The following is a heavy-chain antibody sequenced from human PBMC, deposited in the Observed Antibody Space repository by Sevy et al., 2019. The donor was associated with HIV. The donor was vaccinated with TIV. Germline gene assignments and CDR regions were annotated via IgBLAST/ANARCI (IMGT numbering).Heavy chain of an antibody. CDR3: ANKATGSQFDY. J-gene: IGHJ4*02. D-gene: IGHD1-26*01. CDR1: GFTFSSYA. CDR2: ISGSGGST. V-gene: IGHV3-23*01. Sequence: GGSLRLSCAASGFTFSSYAMSWVRQAPGKGLEWVSGISGSGGSTFYADSLKGRVAISRDNSKNTLYLQIHSLRVEDTATYYSANKATGSQFDYWGQGTLVTVSS.